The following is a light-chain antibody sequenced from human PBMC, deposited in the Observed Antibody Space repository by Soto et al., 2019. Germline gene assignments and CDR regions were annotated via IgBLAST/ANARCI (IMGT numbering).Light chain of an antibody. V-gene: IGLV4-69*01. CDR3: QTWGAGIVL. J-gene: IGLJ2*01. CDR2: LNSDGSH. Sequence: QLVLTQSPSASASLGASVKLTCTLSSGHSSYAIAWHQQQPEKGPRYLMKLNSDGSHSKGDGIPDRFSGSSSGAERYLTISSLPSEDEADYYCQTWGAGIVLFGGGTKLTVL. CDR1: SGHSSYA.